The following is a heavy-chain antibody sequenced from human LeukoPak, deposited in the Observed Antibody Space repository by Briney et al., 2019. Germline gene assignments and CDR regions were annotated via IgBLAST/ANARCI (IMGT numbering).Heavy chain of an antibody. CDR3: ARDSTYYYDSGSSGPHYFDN. V-gene: IGHV3-30*16. CDR2: ISSGETYE. Sequence: GGSLSLPCAVWVYIYSNYSMHGVRRSRARGREGVSFISSGETYEYYADSVKGRFTISRDNSKNTLYLQLNSLRAEDTAVYYCARDSTYYYDSGSSGPHYFDNWGQGTLVTVSS. J-gene: IGHJ4*02. CDR1: VYIYSNYS. D-gene: IGHD3-10*01.